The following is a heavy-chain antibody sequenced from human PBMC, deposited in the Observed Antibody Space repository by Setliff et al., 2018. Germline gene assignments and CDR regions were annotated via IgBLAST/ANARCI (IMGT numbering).Heavy chain of an antibody. D-gene: IGHD1-26*01. CDR1: VVSFKSHY. CDR2: VFYNGAT. CDR3: ARALGATITHFDY. V-gene: IGHV4-59*11. Sequence: SETLSLTCSVSVVSFKSHYWSWIRQSPGKGLEWIGYVFYNGATDYNPSFKSRVTMSVDASQNQFSLKLSSVTAADTAKYYCARALGATITHFDYWGQGTLVT. J-gene: IGHJ4*02.